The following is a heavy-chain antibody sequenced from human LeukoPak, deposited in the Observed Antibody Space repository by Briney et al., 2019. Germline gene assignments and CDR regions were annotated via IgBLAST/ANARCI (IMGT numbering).Heavy chain of an antibody. D-gene: IGHD1-26*01. CDR3: TRGKYSGRMGFDY. Sequence: GGSLRPSCTASGFTFGDYAMSWFRQAPGKGLEWVGFIRSKAYGGTTEYAASVKGRFTISRDDSKSIAYLQMNSLKTEDTAVYYCTRGKYSGRMGFDYWGQGTLVTVSS. J-gene: IGHJ4*02. V-gene: IGHV3-49*03. CDR1: GFTFGDYA. CDR2: IRSKAYGGTT.